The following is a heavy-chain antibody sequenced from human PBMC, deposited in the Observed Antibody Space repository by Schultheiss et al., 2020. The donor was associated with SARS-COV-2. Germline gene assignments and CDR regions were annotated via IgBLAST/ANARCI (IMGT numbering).Heavy chain of an antibody. CDR1: GGSISSGGYY. Sequence: SQTLSLTCTVSGGSISSGGYYWSWIRQHPGKGLEWIGRIYTSGSTNYNPSLKSRVTMSVDTSKNQFSLKLSSVTAADTAVYYCARVGGFRDYYYMDVWGKGTTVTVSS. CDR2: IYTSGST. D-gene: IGHD4-23*01. J-gene: IGHJ6*03. V-gene: IGHV4-61*02. CDR3: ARVGGFRDYYYMDV.